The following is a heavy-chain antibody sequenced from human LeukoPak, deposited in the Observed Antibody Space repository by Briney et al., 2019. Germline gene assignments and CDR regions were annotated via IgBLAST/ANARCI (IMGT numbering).Heavy chain of an antibody. J-gene: IGHJ4*02. CDR2: IKQDGSEK. CDR1: GFTFSSYR. Sequence: GGSLRLSCAASGFTFSSYRMSWVRQAPGKGLEWVANIKQDGSEKYYVDSVKGRFTISRDNAKNSLYLQMNSLRAEDTAVYYCARDHGFWSSSDGYKDYWGQGTLVTVSS. D-gene: IGHD3-3*01. CDR3: ARDHGFWSSSDGYKDY. V-gene: IGHV3-7*01.